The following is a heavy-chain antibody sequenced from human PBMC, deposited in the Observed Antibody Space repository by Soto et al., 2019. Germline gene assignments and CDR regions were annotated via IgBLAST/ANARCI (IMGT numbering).Heavy chain of an antibody. J-gene: IGHJ1*01. CDR1: GFTFSSYA. D-gene: IGHD3-10*01. CDR3: AKDSGRNYFQN. V-gene: IGHV3-23*01. CDR2: ISGSGGST. Sequence: EVQLLESGGGLVQPGGSLRLSCAASGFTFSSYAMSWVRQAPGKGLEWVSAISGSGGSTYYADSVKGRFTISRDNSKNTVYLQMNSLRVEDTAVYFCAKDSGRNYFQNWGQGTLVTVSS.